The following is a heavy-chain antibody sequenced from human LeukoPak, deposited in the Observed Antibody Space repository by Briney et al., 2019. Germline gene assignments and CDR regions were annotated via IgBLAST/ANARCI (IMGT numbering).Heavy chain of an antibody. Sequence: GGSLRLSCAVSGFTFSSYGMHWVRQAPGKGLEWVAVIPYDGRNKYYADSVKGRFTISRDNSKNTLYLQMNSLRAEDTAVYYCAKDRSSACGGDCYPDYWGQGTLVTVSS. CDR3: AKDRSSACGGDCYPDY. D-gene: IGHD2-21*02. J-gene: IGHJ4*02. V-gene: IGHV3-30*18. CDR2: IPYDGRNK. CDR1: GFTFSSYG.